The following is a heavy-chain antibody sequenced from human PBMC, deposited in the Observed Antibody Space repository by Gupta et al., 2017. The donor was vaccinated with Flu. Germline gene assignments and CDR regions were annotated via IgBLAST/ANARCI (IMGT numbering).Heavy chain of an antibody. D-gene: IGHD6-6*01. J-gene: IGHJ6*02. V-gene: IGHV3-23*01. CDR3: AKDGEAARPVDYYYYGMDV. Sequence: EVQLLESGGGLVQPGGSLSLSCAASGFTFSRYAMSWVRPAPVKGLEWVSAISGGGGRTYYADSVKGRFTISRDNSKNTLYLQMNSLRAEDTAVYYCAKDGEAARPVDYYYYGMDVWGQGTTVTVSS. CDR1: GFTFSRYA. CDR2: ISGGGGRT.